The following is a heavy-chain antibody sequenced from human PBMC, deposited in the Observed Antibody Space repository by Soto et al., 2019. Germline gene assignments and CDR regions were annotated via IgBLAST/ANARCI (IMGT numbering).Heavy chain of an antibody. CDR1: GFTFSSYG. V-gene: IGHV3-30*18. D-gene: IGHD2-2*01. Sequence: QVQLVESGGGVVQPGRSLSLSCAASGFTFSSYGMHWVRQAPGKGLEWVAVISYDGSNKYYADSVKGRFTISRDNSKNTLYLQMNSLRAEDTAVYYCAKGGGTVPFDYWGQGTLVTVSS. J-gene: IGHJ4*02. CDR2: ISYDGSNK. CDR3: AKGGGTVPFDY.